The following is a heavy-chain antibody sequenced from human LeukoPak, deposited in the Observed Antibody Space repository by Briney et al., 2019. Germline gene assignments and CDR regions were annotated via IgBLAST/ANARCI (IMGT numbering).Heavy chain of an antibody. CDR3: ARGRYFDWSYYYYGMDA. J-gene: IGHJ6*02. D-gene: IGHD3-9*01. V-gene: IGHV3-13*04. Sequence: GGSLRLSCAASGFTFSSYDMHWGRQATGKGLEWVSAIGSAGDTYDPGSVKGRFTISRENATNSLYLQMNSLRAGDTAVYYCARGRYFDWSYYYYGMDAWGQGTTVTVSS. CDR2: IGSAGDT. CDR1: GFTFSSYD.